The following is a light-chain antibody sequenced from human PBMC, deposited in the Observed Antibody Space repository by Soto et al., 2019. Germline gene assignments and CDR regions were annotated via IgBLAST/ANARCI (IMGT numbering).Light chain of an antibody. CDR1: QSLVHRDGNTY. V-gene: IGKV2-24*01. Sequence: DIVMTQTPLSSPVTLGQPASISCRSSQSLVHRDGNTYLSWLQQRPGQPPRLLMYQISNRFSGVPDRFSGSGAGTDFTLKISRVEAEDVGVYYCMQVTQFPYTFGQGTKLEIK. J-gene: IGKJ2*01. CDR3: MQVTQFPYT. CDR2: QIS.